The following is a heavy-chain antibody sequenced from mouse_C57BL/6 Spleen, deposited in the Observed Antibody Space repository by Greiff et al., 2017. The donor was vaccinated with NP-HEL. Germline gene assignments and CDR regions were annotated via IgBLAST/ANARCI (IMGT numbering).Heavy chain of an antibody. J-gene: IGHJ2*01. CDR2: ISSGGSYT. CDR1: GFTFSSYG. D-gene: IGHD2-3*01. CDR3: ARPYDGYYDY. V-gene: IGHV5-6*01. Sequence: VQLKESGGDLVKPGGSLKLSCAASGFTFSSYGMSWVRQTPDKRLEWVATISSGGSYTYYPDSVKGRFTISRDNAKNTLYLQMSSLKSEDTAMYYCARPYDGYYDYWGQGTTLTVSS.